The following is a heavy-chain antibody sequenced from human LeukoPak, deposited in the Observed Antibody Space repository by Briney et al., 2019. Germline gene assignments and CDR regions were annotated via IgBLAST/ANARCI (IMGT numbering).Heavy chain of an antibody. CDR2: ISGSGGST. V-gene: IGHV3-23*01. D-gene: IGHD1-7*01. CDR3: ASDWNYVQSVYFDY. Sequence: GGSLRLSCAASGFTFSSYAMSWVRQAPGKGLEWVSAISGSGGSTYYADSVKGRFTISRDNSKNTLYLRMNSLRAEDTAVYYCASDWNYVQSVYFDYWGQGTLVTVSS. CDR1: GFTFSSYA. J-gene: IGHJ4*02.